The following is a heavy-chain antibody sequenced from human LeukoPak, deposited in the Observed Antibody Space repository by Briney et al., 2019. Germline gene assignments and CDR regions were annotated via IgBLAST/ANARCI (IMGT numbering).Heavy chain of an antibody. J-gene: IGHJ4*02. CDR1: GYTFTSYG. D-gene: IGHD3-3*01. Sequence: VASVKVSCKASGYTFTSYGISWVRQAPGQGLEWMGWISAYNGNTNYAQKLQGRVTMTTDTSTSTAYMELRSLRSDDTAVYYCARSRGRISVFGITIRDFDYWGQGTLVTVSS. V-gene: IGHV1-18*01. CDR3: ARSRGRISVFGITIRDFDY. CDR2: ISAYNGNT.